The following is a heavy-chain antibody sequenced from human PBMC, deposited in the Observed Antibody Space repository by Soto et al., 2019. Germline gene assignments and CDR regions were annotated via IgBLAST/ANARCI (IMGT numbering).Heavy chain of an antibody. V-gene: IGHV1-3*01. J-gene: IGHJ4*02. D-gene: IGHD3-10*01. Sequence: ASVKVSCKASGYSFANYTIHWVRQAPGQGLEWMGWLNPDTASTKFSPKFQGRVIITRDKSANAAFMQLTSLTSEDTALYYCARGGGYYGSGAYYRGYFDHWGLGTLVTVSS. CDR3: ARGGGYYGSGAYYRGYFDH. CDR2: LNPDTAST. CDR1: GYSFANYT.